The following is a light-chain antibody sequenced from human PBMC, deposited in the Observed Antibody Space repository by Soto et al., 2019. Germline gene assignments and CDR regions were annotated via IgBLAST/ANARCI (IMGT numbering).Light chain of an antibody. Sequence: DIQMTQSPSTLSASVGDRVTITCRASQRIGSWLAWYQQKPGRAPKVLIYKASNLKSGVPSRFSGSGSGTEFSLTISSLQPDDFATYHCQQYESYPWTFGQGTKVEIK. CDR3: QQYESYPWT. J-gene: IGKJ1*01. CDR2: KAS. CDR1: QRIGSW. V-gene: IGKV1-5*03.